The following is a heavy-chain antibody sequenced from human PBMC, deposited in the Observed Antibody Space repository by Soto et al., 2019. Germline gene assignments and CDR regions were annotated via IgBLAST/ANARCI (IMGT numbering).Heavy chain of an antibody. D-gene: IGHD4-17*01. CDR3: ARDTLPSDFGLGWDV. J-gene: IGHJ6*02. CDR2: ISTRSSLI. Sequence: PGGSLRLSCAASGFTFSSYTINWVRLGPGKGLEWVSSISTRSSLIYYADSVKGRFTISRDNAKNSLYLQMNSLRAEDTAVYYCARDTLPSDFGLGWDVWGQGTTVTVS. V-gene: IGHV3-21*04. CDR1: GFTFSSYT.